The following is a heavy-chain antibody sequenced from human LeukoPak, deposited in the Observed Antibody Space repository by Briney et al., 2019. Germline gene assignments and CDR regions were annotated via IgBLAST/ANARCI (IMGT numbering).Heavy chain of an antibody. CDR1: GGSFSGYY. Sequence: SETLSLTCAVYGGSFSGYYWSWIRQPPGKGLEWIGEINHSGSTNYNPSLKSRVTISVDTSKNQFSLKLSSVTAADTAVYYCARSPIYYSNYLFYWGQGTLVTVSS. J-gene: IGHJ4*02. CDR2: INHSGST. CDR3: ARSPIYYSNYLFY. D-gene: IGHD4-11*01. V-gene: IGHV4-34*01.